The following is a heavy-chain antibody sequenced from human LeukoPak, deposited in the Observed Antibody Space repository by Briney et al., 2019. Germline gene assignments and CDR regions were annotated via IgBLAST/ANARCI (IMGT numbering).Heavy chain of an antibody. CDR1: GFTFSSYT. Sequence: GGSLRLSCAASGFTFSSYTMTWVRQAPGQGLEWISSISGSRGYTYYADSLKGRFTISRDNAKNSLSLQMNSLRVEDTAIYFCAKDVLTVARRGFDSWGPGTLVTVSS. V-gene: IGHV3-21*01. D-gene: IGHD6-6*01. J-gene: IGHJ4*02. CDR2: ISGSRGYT. CDR3: AKDVLTVARRGFDS.